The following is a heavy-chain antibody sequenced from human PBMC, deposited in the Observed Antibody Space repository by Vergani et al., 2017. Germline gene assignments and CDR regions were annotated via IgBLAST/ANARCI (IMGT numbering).Heavy chain of an antibody. Sequence: QLQLQESGPGLVKPSETLSLTCTVSGGSISSSSYYWGWIRQPPGKGLEWIGSIYYSGSTNYNPSLKSRVTISVDTSKNQFSLKLSSVTAADTAVYYCARGRVVVVSLYYYYYGMDVWGQGTTVTVSS. D-gene: IGHD2-21*01. CDR2: IYYSGST. CDR3: ARGRVVVVSLYYYYYGMDV. CDR1: GGSISSSSYY. V-gene: IGHV4-39*07. J-gene: IGHJ6*02.